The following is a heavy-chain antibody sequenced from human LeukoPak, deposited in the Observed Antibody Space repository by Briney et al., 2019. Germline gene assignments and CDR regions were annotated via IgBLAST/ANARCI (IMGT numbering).Heavy chain of an antibody. J-gene: IGHJ6*02. CDR3: ARGLSGNYYYHYAMDV. CDR1: GFTFTSYA. D-gene: IGHD6-19*01. Sequence: GRSLRLSCAASGFTFTSYAMHWVRQAPGKGLEWVAVISYDGSNKYYVESVKGRFTISRDNSKNTLYLQMNSLRTEDTAVYYCARGLSGNYYYHYAMDVWGQGTTVTVSS. CDR2: ISYDGSNK. V-gene: IGHV3-30-3*01.